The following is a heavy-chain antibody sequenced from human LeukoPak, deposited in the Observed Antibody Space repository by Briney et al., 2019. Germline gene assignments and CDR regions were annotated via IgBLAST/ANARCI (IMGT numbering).Heavy chain of an antibody. Sequence: GGSLRLSCAASRFTFSSYAMSWVRQAPGKGLEWVSAISGSGGSTYYADSVKGRFTISRDNSKNTLYLQMNSLRAEDTAVYYCAKGAHPITMIVVVILPFDYWGQGTLVTVSS. J-gene: IGHJ4*02. V-gene: IGHV3-23*01. CDR1: RFTFSSYA. CDR3: AKGAHPITMIVVVILPFDY. CDR2: ISGSGGST. D-gene: IGHD3-22*01.